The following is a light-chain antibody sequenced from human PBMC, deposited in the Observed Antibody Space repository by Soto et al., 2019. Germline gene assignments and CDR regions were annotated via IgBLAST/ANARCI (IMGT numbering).Light chain of an antibody. J-gene: IGKJ1*01. Sequence: EIVMTQXPXXLSVSPGERATLSCRASQSVSRNVAWYQQKPGQAPRLLIHDASTRATGISVRFSGSGSGTEFTLTISSLQSEDFAVYYSQQYNNWLWTFGQGTKVEIK. CDR1: QSVSRN. CDR3: QQYNNWLWT. CDR2: DAS. V-gene: IGKV3-15*01.